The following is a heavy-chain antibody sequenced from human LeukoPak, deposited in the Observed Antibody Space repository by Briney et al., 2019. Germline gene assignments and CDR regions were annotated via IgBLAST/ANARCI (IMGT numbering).Heavy chain of an antibody. Sequence: ASVKVSCKASGYTFTGYYMHWVRQAPGQGLEWMGWINPNSGGTNYAQKFQGRVTMTRDTSISTAYMELSRLRSDDTAVYYCARDSYGDYRTAYFDYWGQGTPVTVSS. CDR2: INPNSGGT. CDR3: ARDSYGDYRTAYFDY. D-gene: IGHD4-17*01. CDR1: GYTFTGYY. J-gene: IGHJ4*02. V-gene: IGHV1-2*02.